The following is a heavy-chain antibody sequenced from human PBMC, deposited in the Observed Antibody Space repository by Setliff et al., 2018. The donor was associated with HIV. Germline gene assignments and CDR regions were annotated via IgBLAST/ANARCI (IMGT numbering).Heavy chain of an antibody. CDR1: GFTFSDYP. J-gene: IGHJ4*02. D-gene: IGHD3-16*01. CDR3: ARDLIWGFDY. CDR2: IYPDSNNI. V-gene: IGHV3-48*01. Sequence: GGSLRLSCAASGFTFSDYPMNWVRQAPGKGLEWVSHIYPDSNNIDYTDSVKGRFTISRDNAKNSLYLQMNSLRAEDAAVYYCARDLIWGFDYWGQGTPVTVSS.